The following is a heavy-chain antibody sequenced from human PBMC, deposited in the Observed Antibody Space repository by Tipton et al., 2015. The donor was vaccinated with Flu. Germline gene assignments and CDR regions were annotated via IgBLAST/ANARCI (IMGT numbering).Heavy chain of an antibody. D-gene: IGHD1-26*01. J-gene: IGHJ4*02. Sequence: SLRLSCAASGFTFSSYAMNWVRQAPGKGLEWVSTISDSGAGTYYADSVKGRFTVSRDNSKDTLYLQMNTLRAEDTAVYYCARDDRSGSYKINWGRGTLVTVSS. CDR3: ARDDRSGSYKIN. CDR1: GFTFSSYA. CDR2: ISDSGAGT. V-gene: IGHV3-23*01.